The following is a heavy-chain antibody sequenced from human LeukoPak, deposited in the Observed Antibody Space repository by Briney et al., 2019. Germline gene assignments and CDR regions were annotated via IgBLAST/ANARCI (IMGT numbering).Heavy chain of an antibody. V-gene: IGHV1-69*05. CDR3: ARGDSDYVWGSYLFFDY. D-gene: IGHD3-16*02. CDR2: IIPIFGTA. CDR1: GGTFSSYA. J-gene: IGHJ4*02. Sequence: SVKVSCKASGGTFSSYAISWVRQAPGQGLEWMGGIIPIFGTANYAQKFQGRVTITTDESTSTAYMELRSLRSEDTAVYYCARGDSDYVWGSYLFFDYWGQGALVTVSS.